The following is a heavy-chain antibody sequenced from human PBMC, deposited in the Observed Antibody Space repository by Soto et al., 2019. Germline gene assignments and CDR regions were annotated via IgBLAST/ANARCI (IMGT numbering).Heavy chain of an antibody. CDR3: TISALRTTFDYYYYGMDV. D-gene: IGHD3-16*01. Sequence: EVQLVESGGGLVKPGGSLRLSCAASGFTFSNAWMNWVRQAPGKGLEWVGRIKSKTDGGTTDYAAPVKGRFTISRYDSKNTLYLQMNGLKPEDTAVYYCTISALRTTFDYYYYGMDVWGQGTTVTVSS. V-gene: IGHV3-15*07. CDR2: IKSKTDGGTT. CDR1: GFTFSNAW. J-gene: IGHJ6*02.